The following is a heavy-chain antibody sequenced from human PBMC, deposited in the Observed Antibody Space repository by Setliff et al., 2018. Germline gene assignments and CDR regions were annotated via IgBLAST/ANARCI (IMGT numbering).Heavy chain of an antibody. V-gene: IGHV3-30*02. CDR1: GFSFSNHG. D-gene: IGHD3-22*01. J-gene: IGHJ4*02. Sequence: GESLRLSCAASGFSFSNHGMHWVRQAPGKGLEWVAFIRHDGNNKYYKDSVRGRFTISRDNSKNTVYLQMNSLRPEDTAVYFCAKELIEVLMTGLEFWGQGTMVTV. CDR2: IRHDGNNK. CDR3: AKELIEVLMTGLEF.